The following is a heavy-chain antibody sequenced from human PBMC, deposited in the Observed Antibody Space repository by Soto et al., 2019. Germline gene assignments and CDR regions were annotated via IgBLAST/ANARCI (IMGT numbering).Heavy chain of an antibody. CDR3: ARVAVVVPAAMPAGEHYCYYGMDV. CDR1: GISFTTYV. J-gene: IGHJ6*02. V-gene: IGHV3-21*01. CDR2: ISSGDDI. Sequence: GGSLRLSCAASGISFTTYVLTWVRQAPGKGLEWVSAISSGDDIYYADSVKGRFTIFRDTSKNTLYLQMNSLRAEDTAVYYCARVAVVVPAAMPAGEHYCYYGMDVWSQGTTVTVSS. D-gene: IGHD2-2*01.